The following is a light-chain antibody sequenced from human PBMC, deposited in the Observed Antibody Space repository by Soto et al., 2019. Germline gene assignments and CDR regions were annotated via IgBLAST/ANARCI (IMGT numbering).Light chain of an antibody. Sequence: ETVVTQSPATLSVSPGERATLSCRASQRVSSKLAWYQQKPGQAPRLLIYGASTRATGIPARFSGSGSGTQFTLTISSLQSEDFAVYYCQQYDNWPPVTFGGGTKVDIK. CDR1: QRVSSK. J-gene: IGKJ4*01. V-gene: IGKV3-15*01. CDR2: GAS. CDR3: QQYDNWPPVT.